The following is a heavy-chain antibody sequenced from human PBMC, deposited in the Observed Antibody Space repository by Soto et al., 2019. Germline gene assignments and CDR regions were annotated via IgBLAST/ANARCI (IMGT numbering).Heavy chain of an antibody. CDR3: ARMYGYSYGYLDY. V-gene: IGHV4-38-2*01. CDR2: LYHSGST. D-gene: IGHD5-18*01. CDR1: GYSISSGYY. J-gene: IGHJ4*02. Sequence: PSETLSLTCAVSGYSISSGYYRGWIRQPPGKGLEWIGSLYHSGSTSYNPSLKSRVTISVDTSKNQFSLKLTSVTAADTAVYYCARMYGYSYGYLDYWGQGTQVTVSS.